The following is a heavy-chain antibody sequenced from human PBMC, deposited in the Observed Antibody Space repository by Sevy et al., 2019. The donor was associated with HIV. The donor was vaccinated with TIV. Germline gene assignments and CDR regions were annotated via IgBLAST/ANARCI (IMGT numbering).Heavy chain of an antibody. D-gene: IGHD3-16*01. CDR3: AHESFGRFES. V-gene: IGHV3-7*01. Sequence: GGSLRLSCAASGFTFSANWMNWVRQAPGKGRDRVANIKADGSDKNNVDAVECGFTISRENAMNLRFLQMTSLRVDDTAVYYCAHESFGRFESWGQGTLVTVSS. CDR2: IKADGSDK. CDR1: GFTFSANW. J-gene: IGHJ4*02.